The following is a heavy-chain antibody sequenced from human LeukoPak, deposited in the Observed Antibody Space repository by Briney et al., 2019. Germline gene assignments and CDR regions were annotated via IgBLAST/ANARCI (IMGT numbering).Heavy chain of an antibody. CDR3: SKWNGYGDY. CDR2: ISGGGANT. V-gene: IGHV3-23*01. D-gene: IGHD1-1*01. Sequence: GGSLRLSCAASGFSFSNSGMSWVRQAPAKGLEWVAGISGGGANTHYADSVKGRFTISRDNSKNTLFLQMNSLRDEDTAIYYCSKWNGYGDYWGQGTLVTVSS. CDR1: GFSFSNSG. J-gene: IGHJ4*02.